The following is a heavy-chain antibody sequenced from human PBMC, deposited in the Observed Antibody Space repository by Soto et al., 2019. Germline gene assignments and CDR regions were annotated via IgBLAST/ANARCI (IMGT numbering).Heavy chain of an antibody. Sequence: SETLSLTCTVSGYSISSGYYWGWIRQPPGKGLEWIGSIYHSGSTYYNPSLKSRVTISVDTSKNQFSLKLSSVTAADTAVYYCARDSEGRIQLNYYGMDVWGQGTTVTVSS. CDR1: GYSISSGYY. CDR3: ARDSEGRIQLNYYGMDV. D-gene: IGHD5-18*01. V-gene: IGHV4-38-2*02. CDR2: IYHSGST. J-gene: IGHJ6*02.